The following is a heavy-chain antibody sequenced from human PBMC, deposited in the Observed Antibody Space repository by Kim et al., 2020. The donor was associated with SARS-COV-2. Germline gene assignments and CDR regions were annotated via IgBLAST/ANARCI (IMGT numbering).Heavy chain of an antibody. CDR2: RGATT. CDR3: AKVTEDY. Sequence: RGATTYSADSVRGRLTISRDNSKNTLYLQMNSLRAEDTAIYYCAKVTEDYWGQGTLVTVSS. J-gene: IGHJ4*02. V-gene: IGHV3-23*01.